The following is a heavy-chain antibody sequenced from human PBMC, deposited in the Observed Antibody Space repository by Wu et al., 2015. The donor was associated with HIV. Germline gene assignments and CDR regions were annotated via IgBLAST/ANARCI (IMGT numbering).Heavy chain of an antibody. J-gene: IGHJ4*02. CDR3: ARVIFLYYYDSSGYFDY. D-gene: IGHD3-22*01. CDR2: IIPIFGTA. CDR1: GGTFSSYA. V-gene: IGHV1-69*05. Sequence: QVQLVQSGAEVKKPGSSVKVSCKASGGTFSSYAISWVRQAPGQGLEWMGGIIPIFGTANYAQKFQGRVTITTDESTSTAYMELSSLRSEDTAVYYCARVIFLYYYDSSGYFDYWGQGTLVTVSS.